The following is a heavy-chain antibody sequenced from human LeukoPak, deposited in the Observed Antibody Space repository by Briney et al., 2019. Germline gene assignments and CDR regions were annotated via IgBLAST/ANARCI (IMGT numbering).Heavy chain of an antibody. CDR2: INHSGST. J-gene: IGHJ1*01. V-gene: IGHV4-34*01. CDR1: GGSFSGYY. Sequence: SETLSLTCAVYGGSFSGYYWSWIRQPPGKGLEWIGEINHSGSTNYNPSLKSRVTISVDTSKNQFSLKLSSVTAADTAVYYCAGYCTNGVCYSYFQHWGQGTQVTVSS. CDR3: AGYCTNGVCYSYFQH. D-gene: IGHD2-8*01.